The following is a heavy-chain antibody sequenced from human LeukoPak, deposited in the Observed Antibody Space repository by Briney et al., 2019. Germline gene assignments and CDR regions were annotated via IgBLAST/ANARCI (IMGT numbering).Heavy chain of an antibody. Sequence: PGGSLRLSCAASGFTFSTYWMSWVRQAPGKGLEWVSSISSSSSYIYYADSVKGRFTISRDNAKNSLYLQMNSLRAEDTAVYYCARPKYSYGHGVDYWGQGTLVTVSS. V-gene: IGHV3-21*01. CDR2: ISSSSSYI. CDR1: GFTFSTYW. D-gene: IGHD5-18*01. J-gene: IGHJ4*02. CDR3: ARPKYSYGHGVDY.